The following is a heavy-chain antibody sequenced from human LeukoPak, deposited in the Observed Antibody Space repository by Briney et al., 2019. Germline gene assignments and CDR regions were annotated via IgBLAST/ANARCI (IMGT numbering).Heavy chain of an antibody. V-gene: IGHV3-30-3*01. CDR2: ISYNGSKK. D-gene: IGHD1-1*01. CDR3: AKDVRPRDLDAFDI. CDR1: GFTFSSYP. J-gene: IGHJ3*02. Sequence: PGGSLRLSCAASGFTFSSYPMHWVRQAPGKGLEWVAIISYNGSKKYYADSVKGRFTISRDNSKDTLYLQMNSLRAEDRAVYYCAKDVRPRDLDAFDIWGQGTMVTVSS.